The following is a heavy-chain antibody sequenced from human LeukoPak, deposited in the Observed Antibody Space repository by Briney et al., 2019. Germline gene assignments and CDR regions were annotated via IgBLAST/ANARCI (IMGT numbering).Heavy chain of an antibody. CDR1: GFTFSGYW. CDR2: IKQDGSEK. Sequence: PGGSLRLSCAASGFTFSGYWMSWVRQAPGKGLEWVANIKQDGSEKYYVDSVKGRFTISRDNAKNSPYLQMSSLGVEDTAVYYCARESVQLWLYVFDYWGQGSLVTVSS. V-gene: IGHV3-7*05. D-gene: IGHD5-18*01. CDR3: ARESVQLWLYVFDY. J-gene: IGHJ4*02.